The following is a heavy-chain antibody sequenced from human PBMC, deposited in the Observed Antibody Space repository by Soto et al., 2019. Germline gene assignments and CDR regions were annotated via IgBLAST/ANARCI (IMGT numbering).Heavy chain of an antibody. CDR1: GFTFSSYW. CDR2: IKQDGSEK. J-gene: IGHJ3*02. Sequence: GGSLRLSCAASGFTFSSYWMSWVRQAPGKGLEWVANIKQDGSEKYYVDSVKGRFTISRDNAKNSLYLQMNSLRAEDTAVDYCARCTEEGDQGAFDIWGQGTMVTVSS. V-gene: IGHV3-7*01. CDR3: ARCTEEGDQGAFDI. D-gene: IGHD1-26*01.